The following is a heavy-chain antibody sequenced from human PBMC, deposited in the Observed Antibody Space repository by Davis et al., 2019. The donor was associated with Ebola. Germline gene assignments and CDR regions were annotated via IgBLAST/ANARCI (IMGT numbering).Heavy chain of an antibody. D-gene: IGHD6-19*01. CDR2: ISYDGSNK. J-gene: IGHJ4*02. Sequence: GGSLRLSCAASRFTFSSYAMHWVRQAPGKGLEWVAVISYDGSNKYYADSVKGRFTISRDNSKNTLYLQMNSLRAEDTAVYYCAKYSSGWYRDYWGQGTLVTVSS. CDR1: RFTFSSYA. V-gene: IGHV3-30*04. CDR3: AKYSSGWYRDY.